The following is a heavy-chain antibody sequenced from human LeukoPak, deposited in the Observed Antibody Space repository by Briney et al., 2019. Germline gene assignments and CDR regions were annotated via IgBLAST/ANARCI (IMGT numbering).Heavy chain of an antibody. CDR2: ISPTGGNT. Sequence: GGSLKLSCPASGFTFSSAAMTWVRQAPGKGLEWVSLISPTGGNTFADSVKGRFTISRDNSKNTLYLQMNSLRAEDTAVYYCATDRPHPRNEPTNFDYWGQGTLVTVSS. D-gene: IGHD1-1*01. J-gene: IGHJ4*02. V-gene: IGHV3-23*01. CDR1: GFTFSSAA. CDR3: ATDRPHPRNEPTNFDY.